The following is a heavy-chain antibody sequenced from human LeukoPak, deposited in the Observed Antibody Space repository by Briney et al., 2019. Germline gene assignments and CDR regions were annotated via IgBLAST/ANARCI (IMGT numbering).Heavy chain of an antibody. CDR1: GFTFGDYA. Sequence: GGSLRLSCTASGFTFGDYAMSWVRQAPGKGLEWVGFIRSKAYGGTTEFAASVKGRFTISRDDSKSIAYLQMNSLKTEYTAVYYCTRTYCSSTSCYENYWGQGTLVTVSS. CDR3: TRTYCSSTSCYENY. V-gene: IGHV3-49*04. CDR2: IRSKAYGGTT. J-gene: IGHJ4*02. D-gene: IGHD2-2*01.